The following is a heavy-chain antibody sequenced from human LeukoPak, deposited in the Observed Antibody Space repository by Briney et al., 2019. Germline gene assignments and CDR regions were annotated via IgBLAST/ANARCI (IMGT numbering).Heavy chain of an antibody. CDR1: GFTFSDYY. J-gene: IGHJ2*01. Sequence: GGSLRLSCAASGFTFSDYYMSWLRQAPGKGLEWVSYISSSGSTIYYADSVKGRFTISRDNAKNSLYLQMNSLRAEDTAVYYCARADIVVVTALWYFDLWGRGTLVSVSS. V-gene: IGHV3-11*01. CDR3: ARADIVVVTALWYFDL. CDR2: ISSSGSTI. D-gene: IGHD2-21*02.